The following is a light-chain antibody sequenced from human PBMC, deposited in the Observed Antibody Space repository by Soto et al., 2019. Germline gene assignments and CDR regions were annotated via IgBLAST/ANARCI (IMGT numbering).Light chain of an antibody. CDR1: SSNIGNNY. J-gene: IGLJ1*01. V-gene: IGLV1-51*01. CDR3: GTWDSSLSVHV. Sequence: QSVLTQPPSVSAAPGQKVTISCSGCSSNIGNNYVSWYQQVPGTAPKLLIYDNNKRPSGNPDRFSGSKSGTSATLGISGLQTGDEADYYCGTWDSSLSVHVFGTGTKVTVL. CDR2: DNN.